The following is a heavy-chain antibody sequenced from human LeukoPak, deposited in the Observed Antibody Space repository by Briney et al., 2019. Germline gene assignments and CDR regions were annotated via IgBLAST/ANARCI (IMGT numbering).Heavy chain of an antibody. J-gene: IGHJ4*02. CDR3: AKLDGSGAGSSRPPIDY. CDR2: ISGSGDTT. Sequence: GGTLRLSCSASGFDFTTYAMSWVRQAPGKGLEWVSGISGSGDTTYYADSVKGRFTISRDNSKNMLYLQIKSLGAEDTAIYYCAKLDGSGAGSSRPPIDYWGQGSLVTVSS. V-gene: IGHV3-23*01. D-gene: IGHD3-10*01. CDR1: GFDFTTYA.